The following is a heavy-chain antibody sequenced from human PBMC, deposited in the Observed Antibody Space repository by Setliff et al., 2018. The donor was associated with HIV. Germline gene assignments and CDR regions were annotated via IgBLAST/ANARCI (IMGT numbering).Heavy chain of an antibody. J-gene: IGHJ4*02. CDR2: FYTSGST. Sequence: PSETLSLTCTVSGGSIRNEDYFWSWIRQPAGKGLEWIGRFYTSGSTNYNPPFKSRVTISEGTSENQFSLKLNSVTAADTAIYYCARAGMGALRSLFDYWGQGTLVTVSS. CDR3: ARAGMGALRSLFDY. D-gene: IGHD1-26*01. CDR1: GGSIRNEDYF. V-gene: IGHV4-61*02.